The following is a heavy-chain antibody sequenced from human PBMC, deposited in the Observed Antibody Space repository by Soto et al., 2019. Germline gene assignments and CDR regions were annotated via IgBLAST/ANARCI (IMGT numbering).Heavy chain of an antibody. Sequence: QVQLVESGGGVVQPGGSLRLSCTASGFTFTTFGIHWVRQAPGKGLEWVALISYDGHNKYYSDSVKGRFTISRDNYKNTRSLQMNSLRAEDTAVYYCAKDLQAYGDYNYYYYGMDVWGQGTTVRVSS. J-gene: IGHJ6*02. CDR2: ISYDGHNK. D-gene: IGHD4-17*01. V-gene: IGHV3-30*18. CDR3: AKDLQAYGDYNYYYYGMDV. CDR1: GFTFTTFG.